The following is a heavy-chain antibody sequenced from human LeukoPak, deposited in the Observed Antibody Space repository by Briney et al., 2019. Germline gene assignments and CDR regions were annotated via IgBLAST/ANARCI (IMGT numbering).Heavy chain of an antibody. CDR3: ARDLRDAHTFDI. Sequence: SETLSLTCTVSGGSISSYYWSWIRQPPGKGLEWIGYICYSGSTNYNPSLKSRVTISVDTSKNQFSLKLSSVTAADTAVYYCARDLRDAHTFDIWGQGTMVTVSS. CDR2: ICYSGST. D-gene: IGHD2-21*01. J-gene: IGHJ3*02. V-gene: IGHV4-59*01. CDR1: GGSISSYY.